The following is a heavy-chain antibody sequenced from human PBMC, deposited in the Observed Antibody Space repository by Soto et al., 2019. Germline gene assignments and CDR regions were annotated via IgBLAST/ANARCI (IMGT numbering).Heavy chain of an antibody. D-gene: IGHD1-26*01. CDR2: ISYSGTT. V-gene: IGHV4-39*01. Sequence: SETLSLTCTVSGGSMSSSNYRWGWVRQPPGKGLEWIGSISYSGTTDYNPSLKSRVTISVDTSKNQFSLKLSSVTAADTAVYYCATTPLGWPKRWLLPRYYGMDVRGQGTTVTVSS. CDR1: GGSMSSSNYR. J-gene: IGHJ6*02. CDR3: ATTPLGWPKRWLLPRYYGMDV.